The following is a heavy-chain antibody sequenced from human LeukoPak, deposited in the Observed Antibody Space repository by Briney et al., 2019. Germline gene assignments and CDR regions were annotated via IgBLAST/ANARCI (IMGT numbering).Heavy chain of an antibody. CDR1: GFPFNNYV. CDR2: ISDDGTNK. V-gene: IGHV3-30-3*01. CDR3: ARDSPYYYDSSGFHAFDI. Sequence: GGSLRLSCAASGFPFNNYVMHWVRQAPGKGLEWVAFISDDGTNKYYTDSVKGRFTISRDNSKNTLYLQMNSLRAEDTAVYYCARDSPYYYDSSGFHAFDIWGQGTMVTVSS. J-gene: IGHJ3*02. D-gene: IGHD3-22*01.